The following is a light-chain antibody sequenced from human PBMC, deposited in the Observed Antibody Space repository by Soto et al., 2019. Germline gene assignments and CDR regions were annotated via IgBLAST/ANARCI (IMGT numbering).Light chain of an antibody. CDR3: QQNYNTLIT. V-gene: IGKV1-39*01. J-gene: IGKJ5*01. CDR1: QSISRY. Sequence: DIQMTQSPSSLSASVGDRVTITCRASQSISRYLNWYQQKRGKAPKLLIYAASSLQRGVPSRFSGSGSGTDFTLTISSLQPEDFTTYYCQQNYNTLITFGQGTRLEIK. CDR2: AAS.